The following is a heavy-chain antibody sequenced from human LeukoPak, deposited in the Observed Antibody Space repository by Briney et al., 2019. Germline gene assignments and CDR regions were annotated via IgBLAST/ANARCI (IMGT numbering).Heavy chain of an antibody. V-gene: IGHV3-30*04. CDR2: ISYDGSNK. J-gene: IGHJ4*02. Sequence: PGRSLRLSCAASGFTFSSYAMHWVRQAPGKGLEWVAVISYDGSNKYYADSVKGRFTISRDNSKNTLYLQMNSLRPEDTAVYYCARGLNLYYFDYWGQGTLVTVSS. CDR1: GFTFSSYA. CDR3: ARGLNLYYFDY. D-gene: IGHD1-14*01.